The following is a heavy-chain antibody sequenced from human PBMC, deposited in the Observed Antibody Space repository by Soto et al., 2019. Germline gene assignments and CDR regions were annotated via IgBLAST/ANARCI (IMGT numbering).Heavy chain of an antibody. D-gene: IGHD3-3*01. J-gene: IGHJ6*02. Sequence: QVQLVQSGAEVKKPGSSVKVSCKASGGTFSSYAISWVRQAPGQGREWMGGIIPIFGTANYAQKFQGRVTITADESTSTAYMELSSLRSEDTAVYYCARFTVVKGIVGFYYYYGMDVWGQGTTVTVSS. CDR3: ARFTVVKGIVGFYYYYGMDV. V-gene: IGHV1-69*12. CDR2: IIPIFGTA. CDR1: GGTFSSYA.